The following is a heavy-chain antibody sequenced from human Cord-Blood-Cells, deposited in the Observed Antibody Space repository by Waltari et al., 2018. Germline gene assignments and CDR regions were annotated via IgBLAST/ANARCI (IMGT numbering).Heavy chain of an antibody. D-gene: IGHD7-27*01. CDR3: ARGSLNWGSPQYYFDY. Sequence: QVQLVQSGAEVKKPGASVKVSCKASGYTFTSYDINWVRQATGQGLEWMGWRNPNSGNTGYAQKFQGRVTITRNTSISTAYMELSSLRSEDTAVYYCARGSLNWGSPQYYFDYWGQGTLVTVSS. J-gene: IGHJ4*02. CDR2: RNPNSGNT. V-gene: IGHV1-8*03. CDR1: GYTFTSYD.